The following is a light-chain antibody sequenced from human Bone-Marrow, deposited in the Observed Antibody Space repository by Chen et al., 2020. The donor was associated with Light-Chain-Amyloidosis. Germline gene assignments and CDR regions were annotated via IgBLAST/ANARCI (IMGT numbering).Light chain of an antibody. J-gene: IGKJ4*01. CDR2: GSS. V-gene: IGKV3-20*01. Sequence: EIVLTQSPGTLSLSPGDGANLSCRASQTISSNYLTWYQQKFGQAPRLLIYGSSSRATVIPDRFTGSGSVTDFTLTINILEPEDFAMYYWQQYGTSPLTFGGGTKVEIK. CDR1: QTISSNY. CDR3: QQYGTSPLT.